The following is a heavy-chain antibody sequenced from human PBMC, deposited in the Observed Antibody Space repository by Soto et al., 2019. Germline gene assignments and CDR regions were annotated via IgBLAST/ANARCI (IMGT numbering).Heavy chain of an antibody. CDR2: INPMFNST. D-gene: IGHD3-9*01. V-gene: IGHV1-69*01. CDR3: ARQIFAADY. CDR1: GGTFDHAA. Sequence: QVQLVQAGAEVKKPGSSVKVSCEAPGGTFDHAAITWVRQAPGQGLEWMGGINPMFNSTHYAQKFQGRVTITADAATSTAFMELRRLRSDDTAVYYCARQIFAADYWDQGTLLIVSS. J-gene: IGHJ4*02.